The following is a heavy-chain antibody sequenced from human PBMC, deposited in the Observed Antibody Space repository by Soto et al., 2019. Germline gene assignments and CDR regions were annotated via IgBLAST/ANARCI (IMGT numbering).Heavy chain of an antibody. V-gene: IGHV1-69*02. CDR1: GGTFSSYT. J-gene: IGHJ5*02. Sequence: QVQLVQSGAEVKKPGSSVNVSCKASGGTFSSYTISWVRQAPGQGLEWMGRIIPILGIANYAQEFQGRVTITADESXXTXYXXLSSLRSEDTAVYYCARSRYYGSGSPRASYAWFDPWGQGTPVTVPS. CDR3: ARSRYYGSGSPRASYAWFDP. D-gene: IGHD3-10*01. CDR2: IIPILGIA.